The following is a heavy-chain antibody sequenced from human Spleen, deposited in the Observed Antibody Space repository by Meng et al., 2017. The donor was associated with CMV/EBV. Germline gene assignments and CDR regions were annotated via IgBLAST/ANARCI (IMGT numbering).Heavy chain of an antibody. CDR1: GGTFSSYA. Sequence: SVKVSCKASGGTFSSYAISWVRQAPGQGLEWMGGIIPIFGTANYAQKFQGRVTITTDESTSTAYMELSSLRSEDTAVYYCARDLIRGVVGARPRGPGDLWGHGTLVTVSS. CDR2: IIPIFGTA. J-gene: IGHJ4*01. V-gene: IGHV1-69*05. CDR3: ARDLIRGVVGARPRGPGDL. D-gene: IGHD1-26*01.